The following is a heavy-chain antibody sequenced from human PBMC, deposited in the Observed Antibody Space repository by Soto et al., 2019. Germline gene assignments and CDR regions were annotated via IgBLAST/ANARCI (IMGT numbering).Heavy chain of an antibody. CDR2: MNPNSGNT. J-gene: IGHJ6*02. D-gene: IGHD3-3*01. Sequence: QVQLVQSGAEVKKPGASVKVSCKASGYTFTSYDINWVRQATGQGLEWMGWMNPNSGNTGYAQKFQGRVTMTRNTSISTAYMELSSLRSEDTAVYYCANTNYDFWSGAYGMDVWGQETTVTVSS. CDR3: ANTNYDFWSGAYGMDV. CDR1: GYTFTSYD. V-gene: IGHV1-8*01.